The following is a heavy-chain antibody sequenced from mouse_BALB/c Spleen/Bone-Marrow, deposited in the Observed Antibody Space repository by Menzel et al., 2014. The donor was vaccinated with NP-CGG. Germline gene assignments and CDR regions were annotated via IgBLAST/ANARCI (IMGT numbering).Heavy chain of an antibody. CDR2: ISDGGSYT. J-gene: IGHJ3*01. V-gene: IGHV5-4*02. CDR1: GFTFSDYY. Sequence: EVQLQESGGGLVKPGGSLKLSCAASGFTFSDYYMYWVRQTPEKRLEWVATISDGGSYTYYPDSVKGRFTISRDNAKNNLYLQMSSLKSEDTATYYCANYYGSTWFAYWGQGTLVTVSA. CDR3: ANYYGSTWFAY. D-gene: IGHD1-1*01.